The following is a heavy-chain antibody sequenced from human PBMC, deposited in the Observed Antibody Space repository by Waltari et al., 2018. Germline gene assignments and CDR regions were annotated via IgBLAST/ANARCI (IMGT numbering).Heavy chain of an antibody. J-gene: IGHJ4*02. D-gene: IGHD1-26*01. CDR1: GGSITSSRYY. Sequence: QLQLQESGPGLVKPSETLSLTCTVSGGSITSSRYYWGWIRQPPGTGLEWIGSIYYSGSTYYNPTLKRRLTISVDTSKNQFSLKVSSVTAADTAVYYCARPLLGYSGGYYFDYWGQGTLVTVSS. V-gene: IGHV4-39*01. CDR2: IYYSGST. CDR3: ARPLLGYSGGYYFDY.